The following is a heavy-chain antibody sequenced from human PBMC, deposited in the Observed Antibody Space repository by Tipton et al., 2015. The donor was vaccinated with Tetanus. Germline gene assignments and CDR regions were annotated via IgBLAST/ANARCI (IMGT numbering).Heavy chain of an antibody. D-gene: IGHD3-10*01. J-gene: IGHJ6*02. CDR3: ARDRDYYGSGSRGMDV. CDR1: GGSINRYY. V-gene: IGHV4-59*01. Sequence: SGGSINRYYWSWIRQSPGKGLEWIGYINYSGTTNYASSLQSRVIISVDTSKNQFSLKLNSVTAADTAVYYCARDRDYYGSGSRGMDVWGQGTRVTVSS. CDR2: INYSGTT.